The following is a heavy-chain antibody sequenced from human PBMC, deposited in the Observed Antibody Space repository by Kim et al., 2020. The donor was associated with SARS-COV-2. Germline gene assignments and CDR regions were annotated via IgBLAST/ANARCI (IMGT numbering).Heavy chain of an antibody. V-gene: IGHV3-64D*06. CDR3: VKGRELLVDYFDY. CDR2: ISSNGGST. CDR1: GFTFSSYA. Sequence: GGSLRLSCSASGFTFSSYAMHWVRQAPGKGLEYVSAISSNGGSTYYADSVKGRFTISRDNSKNTLYLQMSSLRAEDTAVYYCVKGRELLVDYFDYWGQGTLVTVSS. D-gene: IGHD1-26*01. J-gene: IGHJ4*02.